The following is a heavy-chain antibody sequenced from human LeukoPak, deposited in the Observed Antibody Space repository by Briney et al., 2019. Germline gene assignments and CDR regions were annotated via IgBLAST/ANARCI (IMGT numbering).Heavy chain of an antibody. CDR2: IFYSGSS. CDR3: AGRAARFFDY. Sequence: SETLSLTCTVSGDSLNSYYWSWIRQPPGEGLQWIGYIFYSGSSNYNASLRSRVAISIDTSKNQFSLKLTSVTAADTAVYYCAGRAARFFDYWGQGILVTVSS. CDR1: GDSLNSYY. D-gene: IGHD6-25*01. V-gene: IGHV4-59*01. J-gene: IGHJ4*02.